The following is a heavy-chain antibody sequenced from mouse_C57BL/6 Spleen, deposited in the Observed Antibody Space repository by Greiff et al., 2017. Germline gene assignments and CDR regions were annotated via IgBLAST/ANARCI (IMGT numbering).Heavy chain of an antibody. J-gene: IGHJ2*01. CDR2: INPGSGGT. CDR1: GYAFTNYL. D-gene: IGHD2-3*01. CDR3: ARDKRLLFDY. Sequence: QVQLQQSGAELVRPGTSVKVSCKASGYAFTNYLIEWVKQRPGQGLEWIGVINPGSGGTNYNEKFKGKATLTADKSSSTAYMQLSSLTSEDSAVYFCARDKRLLFDYWGQGTTLTVSS. V-gene: IGHV1-54*01.